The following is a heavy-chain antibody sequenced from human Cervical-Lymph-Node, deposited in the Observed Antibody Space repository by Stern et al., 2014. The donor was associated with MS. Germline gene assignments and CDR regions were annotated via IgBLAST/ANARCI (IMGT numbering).Heavy chain of an antibody. CDR1: GSTFSKSA. Sequence: VQLVESGGGVVPPGRSLRLSCADSGSTFSKSAMHWVRQAPGKGLEWVAVISHHVSNKQYGDSVKGRLAISRDNSRNTLSLEIYSLRAEDTAVYYCVRTESFYYYDGMDVWGHGTTVIVSS. J-gene: IGHJ6*02. V-gene: IGHV3-30*09. CDR3: VRTESFYYYDGMDV. CDR2: ISHHVSNK.